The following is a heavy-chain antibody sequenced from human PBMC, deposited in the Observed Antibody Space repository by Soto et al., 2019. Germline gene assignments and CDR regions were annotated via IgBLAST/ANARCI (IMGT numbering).Heavy chain of an antibody. J-gene: IGHJ6*03. V-gene: IGHV3-30*03. Sequence: QVQLVESGGGVVQPGRSLRLSCAASGFTFRSYGMHWVRQAPGKGLEWVAVISYDGSNKYYADSVKGRFTISRDNSKNTLYLQMNSLRAEDTAVYYCVVPAAINYYYMDVWGKGTTVTVSS. CDR1: GFTFRSYG. D-gene: IGHD2-2*02. CDR3: VVPAAINYYYMDV. CDR2: ISYDGSNK.